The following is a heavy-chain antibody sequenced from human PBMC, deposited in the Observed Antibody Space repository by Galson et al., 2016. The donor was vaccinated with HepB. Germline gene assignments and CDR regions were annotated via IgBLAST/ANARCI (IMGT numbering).Heavy chain of an antibody. Sequence: SLRLSCAASGFTFSIHDMHWVRQAPGKGLEWVSAIETAGDTYYADSVKGRFTISRENAKNSLYLQMNSLRAGDTAVYYCARGKSLLTMPWDYGLDVWGKGTTASVSS. J-gene: IGHJ6*04. V-gene: IGHV3-13*01. CDR2: IETAGDT. CDR3: ARGKSLLTMPWDYGLDV. D-gene: IGHD4/OR15-4a*01. CDR1: GFTFSIHD.